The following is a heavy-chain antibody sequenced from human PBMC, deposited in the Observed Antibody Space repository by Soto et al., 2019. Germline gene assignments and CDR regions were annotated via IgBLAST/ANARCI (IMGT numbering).Heavy chain of an antibody. D-gene: IGHD3-3*01. CDR2: INPSGGST. Sequence: ASVKVSCQASLYTFTIYHMHYVRQAPGHGLGWMRIINPSGGSTSYAQKFQGRVTMTRDTSTSTVYMELSSLRSEDTAVYYCARVSLYYDFWSAHIYYYYVMDGWGQGNTVTVS. V-gene: IGHV1-46*01. J-gene: IGHJ6*02. CDR1: LYTFTIYH. CDR3: ARVSLYYDFWSAHIYYYYVMDG.